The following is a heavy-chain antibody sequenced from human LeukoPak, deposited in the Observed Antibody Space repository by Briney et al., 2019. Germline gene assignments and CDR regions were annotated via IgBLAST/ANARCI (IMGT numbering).Heavy chain of an antibody. V-gene: IGHV3-48*01. CDR1: GFTFSTYT. CDR2: LSDSSTII. D-gene: IGHD4-17*01. J-gene: IGHJ3*02. CDR3: ARGPYGDYVDAFDI. Sequence: AGTLSLSSSASGFTFSTYTMNWVPPAPGQGLEWFSYLSDSSTIIAYADPVKVPFTISRSNTKNSLYLHMISLGGAATPYYYCARGPYGDYVDAFDIWGQGTMVTVSS.